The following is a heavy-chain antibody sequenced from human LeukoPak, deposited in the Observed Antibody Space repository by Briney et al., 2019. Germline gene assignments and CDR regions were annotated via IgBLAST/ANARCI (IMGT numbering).Heavy chain of an antibody. CDR3: ARGGGDNWGWDYFDP. D-gene: IGHD2-21*01. CDR1: GYTFTDYH. CDR2: ILPDSGAT. J-gene: IGHJ5*02. Sequence: ASVKVSCKASGYTFTDYHLHWLRQVPGQGLEWMGWILPDSGATNYPQTFVGRVTMTKDTSIGTAYMELSTLRSDDTAVYYCARGGGDNWGWDYFDPWGQGTLVTVSS. V-gene: IGHV1-2*02.